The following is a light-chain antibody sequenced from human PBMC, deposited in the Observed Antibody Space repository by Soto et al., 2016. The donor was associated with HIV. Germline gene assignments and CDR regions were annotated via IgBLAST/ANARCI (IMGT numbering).Light chain of an antibody. CDR2: DAS. CDR1: QDISNY. Sequence: DIQMTQSPSSLSASAGDRVTITCQASQDISNYLNWYQLKPGKAPKLLIYDASNLKTGVPSRFSGSGSGTDFTFTISSLQPEDIATYYCQXYDDLSYTFGQGTKLKIK. J-gene: IGKJ2*01. CDR3: QXYDDLSYT. V-gene: IGKV1-33*01.